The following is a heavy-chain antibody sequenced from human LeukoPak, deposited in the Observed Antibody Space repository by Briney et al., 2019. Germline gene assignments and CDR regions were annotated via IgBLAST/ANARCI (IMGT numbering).Heavy chain of an antibody. CDR2: IIPIFGTA. CDR3: ARGTSGSLFDY. D-gene: IGHD1-26*01. V-gene: IGHV1-69*05. CDR1: GGTFSSYA. J-gene: IGHJ4*02. Sequence: SVKVSCKASGGTFSSYAISWVRQAPGQGLEWMGGIIPIFGTANYAQKFQGRVTMTTDTSTSTAYMELRSLRSDDTAVYYCARGTSGSLFDYWGQGTLVTVSS.